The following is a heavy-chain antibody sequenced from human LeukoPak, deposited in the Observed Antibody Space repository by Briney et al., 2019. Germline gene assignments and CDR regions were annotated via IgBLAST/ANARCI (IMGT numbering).Heavy chain of an antibody. J-gene: IGHJ6*02. CDR2: INPNSGGT. CDR1: GYSFTSYH. V-gene: IGHV1-2*04. Sequence: GASVKVSCKASGYSFTSYHMHWVRQAPGQGLEWMGWINPNSGGTNYAQKFQGWVTMTRDTSISTAYMELSRLRSDDTAVYYCARDYRMVRGAIRYYYYGMDVWGQGTTVTVSS. CDR3: ARDYRMVRGAIRYYYYGMDV. D-gene: IGHD3-10*01.